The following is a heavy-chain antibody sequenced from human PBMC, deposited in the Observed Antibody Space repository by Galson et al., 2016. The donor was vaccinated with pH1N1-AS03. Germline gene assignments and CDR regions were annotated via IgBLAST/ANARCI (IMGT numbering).Heavy chain of an antibody. CDR3: ASVYWSVPTPGTYGAFDI. CDR2: VYRSGST. J-gene: IGHJ3*02. V-gene: IGHV4-4*02. Sequence: ETLSLTCAVSGGSVSDHNWWSWVRQPPGKGLEWIGEVYRSGSTNYNPSLKSRVTISLDKSKNQLSLRLTSVTAADTAVYYCASVYWSVPTPGTYGAFDIWGQGTTVTVSS. CDR1: GGSVSDHNW. D-gene: IGHD3-3*01.